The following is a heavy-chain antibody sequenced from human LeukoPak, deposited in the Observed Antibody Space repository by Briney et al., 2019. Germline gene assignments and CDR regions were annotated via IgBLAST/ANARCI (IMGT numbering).Heavy chain of an antibody. V-gene: IGHV3-53*01. Sequence: GGSLRLSCTVSGFTVSSNSMSWVRQAPGKGLEWVSFIYSDNTHYADSVKGRFTISRDNSKNTLYLQMNSLRAEDTAVYYCARRAGAYSHPYDYWGQGTLVTVSS. CDR2: IYSDNT. CDR1: GFTVSSNS. CDR3: ARRAGAYSHPYDY. D-gene: IGHD4/OR15-4a*01. J-gene: IGHJ4*02.